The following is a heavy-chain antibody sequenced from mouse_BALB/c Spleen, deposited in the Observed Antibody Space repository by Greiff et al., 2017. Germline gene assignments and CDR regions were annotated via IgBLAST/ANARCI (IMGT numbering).Heavy chain of an antibody. J-gene: IGHJ4*01. Sequence: DVKLVESGGGLVQPGGSLRLSCATSGFTFTDYYMSWVRQPPGKALEWLGFIRNKANGYTTEYSASVKGRFTISRDNSQSILYLQMNTLRAEDSATYYCARDPSYYGSSPYAMDYWGQGTSVTVSS. CDR1: GFTFTDYY. V-gene: IGHV7-3*02. D-gene: IGHD1-1*01. CDR3: ARDPSYYGSSPYAMDY. CDR2: IRNKANGYTT.